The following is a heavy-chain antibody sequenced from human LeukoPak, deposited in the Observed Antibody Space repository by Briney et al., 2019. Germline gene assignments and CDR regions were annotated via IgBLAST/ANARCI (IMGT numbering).Heavy chain of an antibody. V-gene: IGHV1-18*01. CDR2: ISAYNGNT. J-gene: IGHJ4*02. CDR1: GYTFTSYG. Sequence: ASVKVSCKASGYTFTSYGISWVRQAPGQGLEWMGWISAYNGNTNYAQKLQGRVTMTTDTSTSTAYMELRSLRSDDTAVYYCARDLRESGYCSSTSCYSSDYWGQGTLVTVSS. CDR3: ARDLRESGYCSSTSCYSSDY. D-gene: IGHD2-2*01.